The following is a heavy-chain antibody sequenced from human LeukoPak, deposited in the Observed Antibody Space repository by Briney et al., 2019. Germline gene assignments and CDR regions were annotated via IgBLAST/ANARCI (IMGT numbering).Heavy chain of an antibody. CDR2: IYYSGST. V-gene: IGHV4-39*07. D-gene: IGHD3-22*01. CDR3: ARERDYYDSSGYPTIFDY. CDR1: GGSISSSSYY. J-gene: IGHJ4*02. Sequence: PSETLSLTCTVSGGSISSSSYYWGWIRQPPGKGLEWIGGIYYSGSTYYNPSLKSRVTISVDTSKNQFSLKLSSVTAADTAVYYCARERDYYDSSGYPTIFDYWGQGTLVTVSS.